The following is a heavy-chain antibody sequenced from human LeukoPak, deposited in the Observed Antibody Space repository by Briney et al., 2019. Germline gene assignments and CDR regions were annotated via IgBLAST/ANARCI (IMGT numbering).Heavy chain of an antibody. CDR2: TPYDGNNK. J-gene: IGHJ6*02. Sequence: GGSLRLSCAASGFSFSSFAMHWVRQAPGKGLEWVAVTPYDGNNKYYSAYVKGRFTISRDNSKNTLYLQMNSLRAEDTALYYCARDGNSGYDLTYYYGMDVWGQGTTVTVSS. CDR1: GFSFSSFA. V-gene: IGHV3-30-3*01. CDR3: ARDGNSGYDLTYYYGMDV. D-gene: IGHD5-12*01.